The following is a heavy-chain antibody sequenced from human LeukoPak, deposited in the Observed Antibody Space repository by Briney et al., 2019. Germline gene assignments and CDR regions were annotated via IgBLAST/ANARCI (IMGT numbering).Heavy chain of an antibody. CDR1: GDSISTSRYA. Sequence: SETLSLTCTISGDSISTSRYAWGWIRQSPGKGLEWIGTIYNSGSTNLNPSLKTRVTMSVDASKNHFSLNLNSVTAADTALYFCARVALTGEGGRGYFNLWGRGNLVSVSS. CDR3: ARVALTGEGGRGYFNL. D-gene: IGHD3-16*01. J-gene: IGHJ2*01. CDR2: IYNSGST. V-gene: IGHV4-39*02.